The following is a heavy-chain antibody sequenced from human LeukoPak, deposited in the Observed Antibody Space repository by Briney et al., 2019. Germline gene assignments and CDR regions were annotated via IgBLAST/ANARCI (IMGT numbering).Heavy chain of an antibody. CDR3: ARSFLEWLSLNV. J-gene: IGHJ6*02. CDR2: IYYSGST. Sequence: SSETLSLTCTVSGGSISSSSYYWGWIRQPPGKGLEWIGNIYYSGSTYYNPSLKSRVTISVDTSKNQFSLKLSSVTAADTAVYYCARSFLEWLSLNVWGQGTTVTVSS. D-gene: IGHD3-3*01. CDR1: GGSISSSSYY. V-gene: IGHV4-39*01.